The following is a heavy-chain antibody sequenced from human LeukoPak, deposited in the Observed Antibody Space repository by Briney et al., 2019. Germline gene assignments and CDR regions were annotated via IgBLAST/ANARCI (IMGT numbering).Heavy chain of an antibody. J-gene: IGHJ4*02. CDR3: ASGMATITPFDY. CDR2: IYYSGST. V-gene: IGHV4-59*02. D-gene: IGHD5-24*01. CDR1: GSSVSSYY. Sequence: PSETLSLACTVSGSSVSSYYWSWIRQPPGKGLEWIGYIYYSGSTNYNPSLKSRVTMSVDTSKNQFSLKLSSVTAADTAVYYCASGMATITPFDYWGQGTLVTVSS.